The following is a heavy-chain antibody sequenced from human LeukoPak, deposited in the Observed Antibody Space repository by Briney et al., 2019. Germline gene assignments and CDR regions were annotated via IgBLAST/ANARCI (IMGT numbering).Heavy chain of an antibody. CDR1: GFTFGNSW. CDR2: INADGSTA. J-gene: IGHJ3*01. CDR3: VVVVEPPDSDGFDV. V-gene: IGHV3-74*01. D-gene: IGHD1-14*01. Sequence: PGGSLRLSCAASGFTFGNSWAHWVRQAPGKGLVWVSLINADGSTATYADPVKGRFTISRDNARKTLSLQMNSLTIEDTAVYYCVVVVEPPDSDGFDVWGQGTMITVSS.